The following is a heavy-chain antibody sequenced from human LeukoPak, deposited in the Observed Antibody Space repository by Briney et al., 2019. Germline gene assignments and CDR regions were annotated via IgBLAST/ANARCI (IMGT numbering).Heavy chain of an antibody. V-gene: IGHV3-30*02. CDR1: GFTFSSYG. D-gene: IGHD6-6*01. CDR2: IRYDGSNK. Sequence: GGSLRLSCAASGFTFSSYGMHWVRQAPGKGLEWVAFIRYDGSNKYYADSVKGRFTISRDNSKNTLYLQMNSLRAEDTAVYYCAKDPIAARPYYMDVWGKGTTVTVSS. CDR3: AKDPIAARPYYMDV. J-gene: IGHJ6*03.